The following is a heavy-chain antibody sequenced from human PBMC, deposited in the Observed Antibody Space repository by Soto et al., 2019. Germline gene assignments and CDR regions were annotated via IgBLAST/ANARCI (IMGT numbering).Heavy chain of an antibody. J-gene: IGHJ6*02. V-gene: IGHV3-23*01. CDR3: AKDLNRLQGDYGYYYYYGMDV. CDR1: GFTFSSYA. D-gene: IGHD4-17*01. CDR2: ISGSGGST. Sequence: EVQLLESGGGLVQPGGSLRLSCAASGFTFSSYAMIWVRQAPGKGLEWVSAISGSGGSTYYADSVKGRFTISRDNSKNTLYLQMNSLRAEDTAVYYCAKDLNRLQGDYGYYYYYGMDVWGQGTTVTVSS.